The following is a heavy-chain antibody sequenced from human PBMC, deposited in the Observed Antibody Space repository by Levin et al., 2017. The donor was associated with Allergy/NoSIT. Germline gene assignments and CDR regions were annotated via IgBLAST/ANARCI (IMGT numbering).Heavy chain of an antibody. J-gene: IGHJ4*02. D-gene: IGHD3-22*01. Sequence: KASETLSLTCTVSGGYISSSSYYWGWIRQPPGKGLEWIGSIYYSGSTYYNPSLKSRVTISVDTSKNQFSLKLSSVTAADTAVYYCARRRITMIVFDYWGQGTLVTVSS. CDR1: GGYISSSSYY. V-gene: IGHV4-39*01. CDR3: ARRRITMIVFDY. CDR2: IYYSGST.